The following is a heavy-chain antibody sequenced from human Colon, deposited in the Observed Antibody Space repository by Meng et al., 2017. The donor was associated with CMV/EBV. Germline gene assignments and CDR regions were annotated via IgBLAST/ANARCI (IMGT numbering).Heavy chain of an antibody. J-gene: IGHJ4*02. D-gene: IGHD2-21*02. CDR2: INAGNGNT. Sequence: YTFTSLPMHWVRQAPGQSIEWIGWINAGNGNTKYSQKFQDRVTITRDTSASTAYMELSDLRSEDTAVYYCARDRPDHVCGGDCWLDFWGQGTLVTVSS. V-gene: IGHV1-3*01. CDR3: ARDRPDHVCGGDCWLDF. CDR1: YTFTSLP.